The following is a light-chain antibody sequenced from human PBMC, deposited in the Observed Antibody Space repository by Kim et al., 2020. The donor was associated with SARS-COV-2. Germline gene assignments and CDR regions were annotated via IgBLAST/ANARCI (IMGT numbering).Light chain of an antibody. CDR1: QSINIY. CDR2: TAS. J-gene: IGKJ5*01. CDR3: QQSYSKPT. Sequence: SASVGDRVTIACRASQSINIYLHWYQQKPGKAPNLLIHTASNLQNGVPSRFSGSGSGTDFTLTISSLQPEDFATYYCQQSYSKPTFGQGTRLEIK. V-gene: IGKV1-39*01.